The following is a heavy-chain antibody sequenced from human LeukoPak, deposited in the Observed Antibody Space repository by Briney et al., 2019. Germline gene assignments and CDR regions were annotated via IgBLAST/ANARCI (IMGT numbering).Heavy chain of an antibody. D-gene: IGHD4-17*01. CDR3: ARARGGVGDFDY. CDR2: INHSGST. V-gene: IGHV4-34*01. Sequence: SETLSLTCAVYGGSFSGYYWSWIRQPPGKGLEWIGEINHSGSTNYNPSLKSRVTISVDTSKNQFSLKLSSVTAADTAVYYCARARGGVGDFDYWGQGTLVTVSS. J-gene: IGHJ4*02. CDR1: GGSFSGYY.